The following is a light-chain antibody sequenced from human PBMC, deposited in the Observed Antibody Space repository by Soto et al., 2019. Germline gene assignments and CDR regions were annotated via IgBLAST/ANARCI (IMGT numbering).Light chain of an antibody. Sequence: AIQLTQSPSSLYASVGDRVTITCRASQASRTALGWYQQTPGKVPKLLIYAASILQSGVPSRFSGSGSGTDFTLTISSLQPEDFATYYCLLDFRYFWAFGQGTKVDI. V-gene: IGKV1-6*01. J-gene: IGKJ1*01. CDR2: AAS. CDR3: LLDFRYFWA. CDR1: QASRTA.